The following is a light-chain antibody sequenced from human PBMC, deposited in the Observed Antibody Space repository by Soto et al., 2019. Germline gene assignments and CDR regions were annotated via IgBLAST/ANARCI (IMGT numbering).Light chain of an antibody. CDR3: QAWDSSASYV. J-gene: IGLJ1*01. Sequence: SYELTQPPSVSVSPGQTASITCSGDKLGDKYPCWYQQKPGQSPVLVISRDNKWPSGIPARFSGSSSGNTATLTISGTQAMDEADYYCQAWDSSASYVFGTGTKLTVL. V-gene: IGLV3-1*01. CDR1: KLGDKY. CDR2: RDN.